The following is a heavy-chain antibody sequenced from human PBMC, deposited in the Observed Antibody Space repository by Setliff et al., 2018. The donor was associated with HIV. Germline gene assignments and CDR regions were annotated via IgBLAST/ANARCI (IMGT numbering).Heavy chain of an antibody. CDR3: TKGADYDIFTGYYTEYFQN. V-gene: IGHV3-21*01. Sequence: GGSLRLSCAASGFTFSSYSMNWVRQAPGKGLEWVSSISSSTTSIYYADSVKGRFTISRDNAKNSLYLQMNSLRAEDTAVYYCTKGADYDIFTGYYTEYFQNWGQGTLVTVSS. CDR1: GFTFSSYS. J-gene: IGHJ1*01. D-gene: IGHD3-9*01. CDR2: ISSSTTSI.